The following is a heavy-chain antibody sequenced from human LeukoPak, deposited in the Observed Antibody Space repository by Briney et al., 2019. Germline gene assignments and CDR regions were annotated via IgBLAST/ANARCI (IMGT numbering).Heavy chain of an antibody. D-gene: IGHD5-12*01. CDR2: INPNSGGT. CDR1: GYTFTGYY. V-gene: IGHV1-2*02. CDR3: ARGGYDSYYYYYYMDV. J-gene: IGHJ6*03. Sequence: ASVKVSCTASGYTFTGYYMHWVRQAPGQGLEWMGWINPNSGGTNYAQKFQGRVTMTRDTSISTAYMELSRLRSDDTAVYYCARGGYDSYYYYYYMDVWGKGTTVTISS.